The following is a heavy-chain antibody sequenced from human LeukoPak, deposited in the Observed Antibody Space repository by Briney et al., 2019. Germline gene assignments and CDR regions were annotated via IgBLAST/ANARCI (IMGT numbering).Heavy chain of an antibody. Sequence: GGSLRLSCAASGFTFDDYGMSWVRQAPGKGLEWVSGINWNGGSTGYADSVKGRFTISRDNAKNSLYLQMNSLRAEDTALYYCAREAVGYYDSSGRTSYFDYWGQGTLVTVSP. CDR3: AREAVGYYDSSGRTSYFDY. CDR1: GFTFDDYG. J-gene: IGHJ4*02. CDR2: INWNGGST. V-gene: IGHV3-20*04. D-gene: IGHD3-22*01.